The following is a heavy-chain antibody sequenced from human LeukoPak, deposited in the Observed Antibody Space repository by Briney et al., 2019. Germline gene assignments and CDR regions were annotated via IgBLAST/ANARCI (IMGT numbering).Heavy chain of an antibody. V-gene: IGHV3-23*01. CDR2: ISDSGDHT. J-gene: IGHJ4*02. CDR1: GFTFSSYA. CDR3: AKDRVSVAGSYDS. Sequence: GGSLRLSCAASGFTFSSYAMSWVRQAPGKGLEWVSGISDSGDHTYYVDSVKGRFTISRDNSKNTFYMEMNSLRVKDTAMYYCAKDRVSVAGSYDSWGQGTLVTVSS. D-gene: IGHD6-19*01.